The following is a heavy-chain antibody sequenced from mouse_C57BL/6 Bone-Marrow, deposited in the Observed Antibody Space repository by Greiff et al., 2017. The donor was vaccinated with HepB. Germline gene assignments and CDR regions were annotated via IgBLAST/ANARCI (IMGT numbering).Heavy chain of an antibody. D-gene: IGHD2-3*01. J-gene: IGHJ3*01. Sequence: EVMLVESGGGLVQSGRSLRLSCATSGFTFSDFYMEWVRQAPGKGLEWIAPSRNKANDYTTEYSASVKGRFIVSRDTSQSILYLQMNALRAEDTAIYYCARDAGWPFAYWGQGTLVTVSA. CDR2: SRNKANDYTT. CDR3: ARDAGWPFAY. V-gene: IGHV7-1*01. CDR1: GFTFSDFY.